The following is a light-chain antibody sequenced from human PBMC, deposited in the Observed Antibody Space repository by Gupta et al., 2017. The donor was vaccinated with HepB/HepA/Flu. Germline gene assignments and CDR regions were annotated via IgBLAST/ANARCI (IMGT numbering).Light chain of an antibody. V-gene: IGLV1-44*01. CDR2: SNN. CDR1: SSNIGSNV. Sequence: QSVLTQPPSASGTPGQRVTISCSGSSSNIGSNVVNWYQHLPGTAPKLLICSNNQRPSGVPDRFSGSKSGTSASLAISGLQSEDEADYYCAAWDDSLNGVVFGGGTKLTV. J-gene: IGLJ2*01. CDR3: AAWDDSLNGVV.